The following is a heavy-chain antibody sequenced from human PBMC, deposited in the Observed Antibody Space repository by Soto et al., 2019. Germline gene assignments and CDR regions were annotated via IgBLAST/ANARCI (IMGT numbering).Heavy chain of an antibody. J-gene: IGHJ6*02. Sequence: QVQLQESGPGLVKPSETLSLTCTVSGGSISSYYWSWIRQPAGKGLEWIGRIYTSGRTNYNPSLKSRVTMSVDTSKNQFSLKLSSVTAADTAVYYCARDLGVVRYYYYGMDVWGQGTTVTVSS. D-gene: IGHD2-15*01. V-gene: IGHV4-4*07. CDR1: GGSISSYY. CDR3: ARDLGVVRYYYYGMDV. CDR2: IYTSGRT.